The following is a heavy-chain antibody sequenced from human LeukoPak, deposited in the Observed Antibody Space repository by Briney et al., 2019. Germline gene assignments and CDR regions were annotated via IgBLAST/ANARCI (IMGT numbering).Heavy chain of an antibody. CDR1: GGSISSYY. J-gene: IGHJ3*02. CDR3: ASQYCTNGVCYFGGAFDI. V-gene: IGHV4-59*08. D-gene: IGHD2-8*01. Sequence: SETLSLTCTVSGGSISSYYWSWIRQPPGKGLEWIGYTYYSGSTNYNPSLKSRVTISVDTSKNQFSLKLSSVTAADTAVYYCASQYCTNGVCYFGGAFDIWGQGTMVTVSS. CDR2: TYYSGST.